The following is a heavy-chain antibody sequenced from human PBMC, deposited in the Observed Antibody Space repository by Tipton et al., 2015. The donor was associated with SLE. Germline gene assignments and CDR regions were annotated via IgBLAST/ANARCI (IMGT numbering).Heavy chain of an antibody. CDR2: IDNNGDT. D-gene: IGHD6-13*01. CDR1: GFTLTHYY. Sequence: SLRLSCAASGFTLTHYYMRWVRQAPGKGLEWVSVIDNNGDTYYAESVKGRFTISRDNSKNSLYLQMNSLRAEDTAVYYCAISLYSSPDYWGQGTLVTVSS. J-gene: IGHJ4*02. CDR3: AISLYSSPDY. V-gene: IGHV3-66*01.